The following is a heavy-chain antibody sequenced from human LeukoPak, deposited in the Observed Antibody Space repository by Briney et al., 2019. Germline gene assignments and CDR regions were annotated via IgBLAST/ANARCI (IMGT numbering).Heavy chain of an antibody. CDR3: AKDGAYGGNSVILD. CDR2: ISGSGSST. Sequence: PGGSLRLSCAASGFTFSSYAMSWVRQAPGKGLEWVSAISGSGSSTYSADSVKGRFTISRDNSKNTLYLQMNTLRAEDTAVYYCAKDGAYGGNSVILDWGQGTLVTVSS. V-gene: IGHV3-23*01. CDR1: GFTFSSYA. J-gene: IGHJ4*02. D-gene: IGHD4-23*01.